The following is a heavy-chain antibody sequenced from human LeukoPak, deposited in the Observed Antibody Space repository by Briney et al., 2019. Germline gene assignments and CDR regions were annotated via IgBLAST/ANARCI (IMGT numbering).Heavy chain of an antibody. D-gene: IGHD1-26*01. J-gene: IGHJ4*02. CDR3: ARDSRRVGATAFDY. CDR1: GGSISSYY. V-gene: IGHV4-59*01. CDR2: IYYSGST. Sequence: SEALSLTCTVSGGSISSYYGSWIRQPPGKRLGWIGYIYYSGSTNYNPSLKSRVTISVDPSKNQFSLKLSSVTAADTAVYYCARDSRRVGATAFDYWGQGTLVTVSS.